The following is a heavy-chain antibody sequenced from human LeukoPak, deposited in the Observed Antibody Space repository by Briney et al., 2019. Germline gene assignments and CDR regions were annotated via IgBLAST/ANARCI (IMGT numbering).Heavy chain of an antibody. CDR1: GFSISTYW. Sequence: GGSLRLSCAASGFSISTYWMHWVRQAPGKGLVWVSRINSDGSTTSYADSVKGRFTISRDNAKNTLYLQMNGLRAEDTAVYYCARRTYSGTYYYFDYWGQGTLVTVSS. D-gene: IGHD1-26*01. CDR2: INSDGSTT. CDR3: ARRTYSGTYYYFDY. J-gene: IGHJ4*02. V-gene: IGHV3-74*01.